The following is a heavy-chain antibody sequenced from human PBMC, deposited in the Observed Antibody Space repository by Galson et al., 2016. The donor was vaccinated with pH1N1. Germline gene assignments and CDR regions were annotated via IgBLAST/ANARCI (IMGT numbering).Heavy chain of an antibody. J-gene: IGHJ4*02. V-gene: IGHV4-38-2*01. CDR3: ARGVMVREWGGYFDY. Sequence: LRLSCAASGFTFSDYYMSWIRQPPGKGLEWIGSIYYSGSTYYNPSLKSRVTISVDTSKNQFSLELSSVTAADTAVYYCARGVMVREWGGYFDYWGQGTLVTVSS. CDR2: IYYSGST. D-gene: IGHD3-10*01. CDR1: GFTFSDYY.